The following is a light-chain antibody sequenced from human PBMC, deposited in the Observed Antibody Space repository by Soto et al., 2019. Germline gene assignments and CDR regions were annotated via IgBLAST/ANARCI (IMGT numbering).Light chain of an antibody. V-gene: IGLV2-8*01. CDR2: EDS. CDR1: SSDVGGYDY. J-gene: IGLJ1*01. CDR3: TSYAGDNNYL. Sequence: QSALTQPPSASGSPGQPVTISCTGTSSDVGGYDYVSWYQQYPGKATKLLIYEDSKRPSVVPDRFSGSNTGNTASLTVSGLPADEDADYYCTSYAGDNNYLFGTGTKLTVL.